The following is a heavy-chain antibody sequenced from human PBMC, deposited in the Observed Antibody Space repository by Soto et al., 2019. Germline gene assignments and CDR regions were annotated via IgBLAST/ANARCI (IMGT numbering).Heavy chain of an antibody. CDR2: INSDGSST. V-gene: IGHV3-74*01. CDR3: VTTSLVVAAATREDY. CDR1: GFTFSSYW. J-gene: IGHJ4*02. Sequence: EVQLVESGGGLVQPGGSLRLSCAASGFTFSSYWMHWVRQAPGKGLVWVSRINSDGSSTSYADSVKGRFTISRDNTKNTLYLQMKSLRAEDTAVYYCVTTSLVVAAATREDYWGQGTLVTVSS. D-gene: IGHD2-15*01.